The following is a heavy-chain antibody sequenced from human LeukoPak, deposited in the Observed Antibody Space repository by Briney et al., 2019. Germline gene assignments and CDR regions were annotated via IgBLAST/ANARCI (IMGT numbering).Heavy chain of an antibody. CDR2: MNPDSANT. CDR3: ARVDGSPDY. CDR1: GYTFTSYD. D-gene: IGHD2-15*01. Sequence: GASVNVSCKASGYTFTSYDINWVRQATGQGLEWMGWMNPDSANTGYAQKFQGRVTITRDTSISTVYMELSSLRSEDTAVYFCARVDGSPDYWGQGTLVTVSS. J-gene: IGHJ4*02. V-gene: IGHV1-8*01.